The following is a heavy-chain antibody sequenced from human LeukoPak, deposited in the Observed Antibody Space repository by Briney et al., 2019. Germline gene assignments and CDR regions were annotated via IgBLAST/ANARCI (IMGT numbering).Heavy chain of an antibody. CDR3: ARRYYGRFDY. J-gene: IGHJ4*02. V-gene: IGHV4-59*08. Sequence: SETLSLTCTVSGGFISSYYWSWIRQPPGRGLEWIGYIYYSGCTNYNPSLKSRVTISVDTSKNQFSLKLSSVTAADTAVYYCARRYYGRFDYWGQGTLVTVSS. D-gene: IGHD2/OR15-2a*01. CDR1: GGFISSYY. CDR2: IYYSGCT.